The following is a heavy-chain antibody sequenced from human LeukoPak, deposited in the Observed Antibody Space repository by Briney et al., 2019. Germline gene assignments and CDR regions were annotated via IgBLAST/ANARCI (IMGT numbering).Heavy chain of an antibody. CDR3: AKDKASSWLDP. Sequence: GRSLRLSCAASGFTFSDSGMHWVRQAPGKGLEWVAVISHDGSGKHSIDSVRGRFTISRDNAKNTLYLQMDSLRGEDTAIYYCAKDKASSWLDPWGQGTLVTVSS. D-gene: IGHD6-19*01. J-gene: IGHJ5*02. CDR1: GFTFSDSG. CDR2: ISHDGSGK. V-gene: IGHV3-30*18.